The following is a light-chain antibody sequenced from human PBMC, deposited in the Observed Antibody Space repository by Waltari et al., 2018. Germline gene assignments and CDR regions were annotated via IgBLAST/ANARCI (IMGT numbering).Light chain of an antibody. Sequence: DIQMTQSPSAVSASVGDRVTITCRASQDISNYVAWFQQKPGKAPKRLIFAASSLQSGVPSRFSGSGSATEFTLTISSMQPEDFGTYYCLQDNTYPWTFGQGTRVEI. CDR1: QDISNY. V-gene: IGKV1-17*03. CDR3: LQDNTYPWT. CDR2: AAS. J-gene: IGKJ1*01.